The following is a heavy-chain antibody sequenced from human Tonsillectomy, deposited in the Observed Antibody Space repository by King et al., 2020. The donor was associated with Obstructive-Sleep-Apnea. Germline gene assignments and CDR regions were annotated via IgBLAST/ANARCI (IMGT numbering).Heavy chain of an antibody. CDR2: IKSKTDGGTT. CDR1: GFTFSNAW. V-gene: IGHV3-15*01. J-gene: IGHJ6*02. Sequence: VQLVESGGGLVKPGGSLRLSCAASGFTFSNAWMTWVRQAPGKGLEWVGRIKSKTDGGTTDYAAPVKGRFTIPRADSKNTLYLQINSLKTEDTAVYYCTTVSFYYYYGMDVWGQGTTVTVSS. CDR3: TTVSFYYYYGMDV.